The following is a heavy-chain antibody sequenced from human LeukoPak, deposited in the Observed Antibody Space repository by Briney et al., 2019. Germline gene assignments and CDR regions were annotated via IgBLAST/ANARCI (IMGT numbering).Heavy chain of an antibody. CDR1: DDIFSRYG. Sequence: ASVTVSCKAPDDIFSRYGISWIRQAPGRGLEWMGWINTEKDRTNYAQKFQGRVTMTAETSTSTAYMDLTSLTFDDTAVYYCATDRSNSFFWGQGTLVTVSS. CDR3: ATDRSNSFF. J-gene: IGHJ4*02. D-gene: IGHD2-15*01. CDR2: INTEKDRT. V-gene: IGHV1-18*01.